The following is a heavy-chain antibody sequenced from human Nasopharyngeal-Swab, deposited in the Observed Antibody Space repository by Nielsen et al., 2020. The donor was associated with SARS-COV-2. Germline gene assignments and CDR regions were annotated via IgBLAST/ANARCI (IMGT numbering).Heavy chain of an antibody. J-gene: IGHJ5*02. Sequence: GESLKISFAASGFTFSSYGMHWVRQASGKGLEWVAVIWYDGSNKYYADSVKGRFTISRDNSKNTLYLQMNSLRAEDTAVYYCARGANWFDPWGQGTLVTVSS. CDR1: GFTFSSYG. D-gene: IGHD1-26*01. CDR2: IWYDGSNK. V-gene: IGHV3-33*01. CDR3: ARGANWFDP.